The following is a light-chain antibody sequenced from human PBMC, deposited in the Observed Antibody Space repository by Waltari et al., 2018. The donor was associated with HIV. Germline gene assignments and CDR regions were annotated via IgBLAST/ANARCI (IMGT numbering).Light chain of an antibody. CDR1: SSDIGAYHA. J-gene: IGLJ2*01. Sequence: QSALTQPPSASGSPGQSVTISCSGTSSDIGAYHAVSWYQHHPGKAPNLMIYEVTKRPSGVPDRFSGSKSGNTASLTVSGLQAEDEGDYYCSSYGGSNNLIFGGGTKLTVL. CDR3: SSYGGSNNLI. V-gene: IGLV2-8*01. CDR2: EVT.